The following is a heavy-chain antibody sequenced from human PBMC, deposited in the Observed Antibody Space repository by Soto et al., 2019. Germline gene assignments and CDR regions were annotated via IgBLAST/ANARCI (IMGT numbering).Heavy chain of an antibody. D-gene: IGHD3-10*01. Sequence: SETLSLTCTVSGDSITSNSYFWAWIRQPPGKGLEWIGSIYYSGTTYYNPSLKSRVTISVDTSKNQFSLKLSSVTAADTAVYYCASLQTLRFGELLGWFDPWGQGTLVTVSS. CDR3: ASLQTLRFGELLGWFDP. J-gene: IGHJ5*02. CDR2: IYYSGTT. CDR1: GDSITSNSYF. V-gene: IGHV4-39*01.